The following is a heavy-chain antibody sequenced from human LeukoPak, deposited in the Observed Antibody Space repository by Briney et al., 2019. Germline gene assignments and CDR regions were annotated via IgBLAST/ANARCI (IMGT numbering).Heavy chain of an antibody. CDR2: INHSGST. CDR1: GGSISSSSYY. V-gene: IGHV4-39*07. CDR3: ARRGNSSDY. J-gene: IGHJ4*02. Sequence: SETLSLTCTVSGGSISSSSYYWSWIRQPPGKGLEWIGEINHSGSTNYNPSLKSRVTISVDTSKNQFSLKLSSVTAADTAVYYCARRGNSSDYWGQGTLVTVSS. D-gene: IGHD4-4*01.